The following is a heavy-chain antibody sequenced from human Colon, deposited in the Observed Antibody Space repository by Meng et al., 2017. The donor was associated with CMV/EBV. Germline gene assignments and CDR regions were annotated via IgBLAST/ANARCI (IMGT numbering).Heavy chain of an antibody. CDR1: GFTFSNYG. D-gene: IGHD2-8*02. CDR2: IQYDGENK. J-gene: IGHJ4*02. Sequence: QVQLVQSGGGVVQPGGSLRLSCAASGFTFSNYGMHWVRQAPDKGLEWVAFIQYDGENKYYADSVNGRFTISRDNSKNTLDLQMNSLRVEDTAVYYCAKDTGKGDFWGQGTLVTVSS. CDR3: AKDTGKGDF. V-gene: IGHV3-30*02.